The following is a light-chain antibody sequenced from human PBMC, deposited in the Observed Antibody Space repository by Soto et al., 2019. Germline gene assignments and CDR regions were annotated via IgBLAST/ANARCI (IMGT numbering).Light chain of an antibody. CDR3: QSYDSSLSGYVV. CDR1: RSNIGAGYD. CDR2: GNS. Sequence: QSVLTQPPSVSGAPGQRVTISCTGSRSNIGAGYDVHWYQQLPGTAPKLLIYGNSNRPSWVPDRFSGSKSGTSASLAITGLQAEDEADYYCQSYDSSLSGYVVFGGGTKVTVL. V-gene: IGLV1-40*01. J-gene: IGLJ2*01.